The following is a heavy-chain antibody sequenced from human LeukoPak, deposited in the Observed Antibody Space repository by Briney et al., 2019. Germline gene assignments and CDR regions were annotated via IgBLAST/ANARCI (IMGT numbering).Heavy chain of an antibody. CDR1: GFIFSNYA. CDR3: AKTSGGNY. D-gene: IGHD4-23*01. V-gene: IGHV3-23*01. CDR2: ITESSGST. J-gene: IGHJ4*02. Sequence: HPGGSLRLSCAASGFIFSNYAMSWVRRAPGKGLEWFSAITESSGSTYYADSVKGRFTISRDNSKNTLYLQMNSLRVEDTAVYYCAKTSGGNYWGQGTLVTVSS.